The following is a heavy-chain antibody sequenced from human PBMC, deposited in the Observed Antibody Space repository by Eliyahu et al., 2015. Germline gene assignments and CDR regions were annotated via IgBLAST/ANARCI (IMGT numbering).Heavy chain of an antibody. V-gene: IGHV3-33*06. D-gene: IGHD3-22*01. CDR3: AKDLMQDESSGYFSD. CDR1: RXTFSPXP. Sequence: QVHLAESGGGVVQPGXSLXLXCAASRXTFSPXPXHWVRQAPGRGPEWVAVIWNDGRNQYVTDSVKGRFTISRDNSRSMLYLQMHSLRVDDTAVYYCAKDLMQDESSGYFSDWGQGIRVTVSS. J-gene: IGHJ4*02. CDR2: IWNDGRNQ.